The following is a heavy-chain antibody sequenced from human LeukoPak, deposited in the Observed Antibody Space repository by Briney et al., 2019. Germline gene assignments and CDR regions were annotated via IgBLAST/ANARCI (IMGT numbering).Heavy chain of an antibody. CDR3: ARAGAWQIDP. V-gene: IGHV4-59*12. Sequence: SETLSLTCTVSGGSISNYYWSWIRQPPGKGLEWIGYIFYSGSTSYNPSLKSRVTISVDTSKNQLSLKLTSVTAADTAVYYCARAGAWQIDPWGQGTLVTVSS. D-gene: IGHD3-10*01. CDR2: IFYSGST. J-gene: IGHJ5*02. CDR1: GGSISNYY.